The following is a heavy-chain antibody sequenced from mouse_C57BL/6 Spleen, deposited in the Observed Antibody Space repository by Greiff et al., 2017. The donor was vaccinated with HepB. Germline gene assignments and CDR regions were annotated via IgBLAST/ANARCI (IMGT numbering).Heavy chain of an antibody. Sequence: QVQLQQPGAELVKPGASVKMSCKASGYTFTSYWITWVKQRPGQGLEWIGDIYPGSGSTNYNEKFKSKATLTVDPSSSPAYMRLSSLTSEDSAVYYWAKTAQAYYFDYWGQGTTLTVSS. CDR1: GYTFTSYW. V-gene: IGHV1-55*01. J-gene: IGHJ2*01. D-gene: IGHD3-2*02. CDR2: IYPGSGST. CDR3: AKTAQAYYFDY.